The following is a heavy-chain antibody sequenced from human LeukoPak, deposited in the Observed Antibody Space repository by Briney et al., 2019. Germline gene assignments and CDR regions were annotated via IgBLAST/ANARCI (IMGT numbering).Heavy chain of an antibody. D-gene: IGHD3-16*01. CDR3: ARPLYNSWDRFDP. CDR2: IDYSGHT. Sequence: SETLSLTCTVSGASISSSSRADYFFWGWIRRAPGKGLEWIGSIDYSGHTYYNPSLKTRATISVDTPKNQFSLSLRSVTAADTAVYYCARPLYNSWDRFDPWGQGTLITVS. J-gene: IGHJ5*02. CDR1: GASISSSSRADYFF. V-gene: IGHV4-39*01.